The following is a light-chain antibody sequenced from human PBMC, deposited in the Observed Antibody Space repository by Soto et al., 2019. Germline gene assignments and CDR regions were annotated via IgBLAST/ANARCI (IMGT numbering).Light chain of an antibody. V-gene: IGKV3-11*01. CDR1: QSVSSY. J-gene: IGKJ5*01. CDR2: DAS. Sequence: IVLTQSPATLSLSPGERATLSCRASQSVSSYLAWYQQKPDQAPRLLIYDASNRATGIPARFSGSGSGTDFTLTISSLEPEDFAVYYCQQRSTWPLTFGQGTRLEIK. CDR3: QQRSTWPLT.